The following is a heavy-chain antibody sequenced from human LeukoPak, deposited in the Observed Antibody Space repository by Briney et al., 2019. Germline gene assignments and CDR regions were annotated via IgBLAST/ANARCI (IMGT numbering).Heavy chain of an antibody. CDR2: ISGSGGST. Sequence: GALKLSCAASGFPFSSYAMRWGRQAPGKGLEGVSAISGSGGSTYYAGSVKGRFTISRDNSKNTLYLQMNSLRAEDTAVYYCAKVNDLGDFDYWGQGTLVTVSS. CDR1: GFPFSSYA. D-gene: IGHD1-1*01. CDR3: AKVNDLGDFDY. J-gene: IGHJ4*02. V-gene: IGHV3-23*01.